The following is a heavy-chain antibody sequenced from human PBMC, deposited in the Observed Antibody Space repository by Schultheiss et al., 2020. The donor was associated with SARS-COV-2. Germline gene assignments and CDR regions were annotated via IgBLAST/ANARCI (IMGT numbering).Heavy chain of an antibody. D-gene: IGHD6-19*01. CDR1: GYSISSGYY. V-gene: IGHV4-38-2*02. CDR2: IYHSGST. CDR3: ARGRVGIAVAGTGY. Sequence: SETLSLTCTVSGYSISSGYYWGWIRQPPGKGLEWIGSIYHSGSTYYNPSLKSRVTISVDTSKNQFSLKLSSVTAADTAVYYCARGRVGIAVAGTGYWGQGTLVTVSS. J-gene: IGHJ4*02.